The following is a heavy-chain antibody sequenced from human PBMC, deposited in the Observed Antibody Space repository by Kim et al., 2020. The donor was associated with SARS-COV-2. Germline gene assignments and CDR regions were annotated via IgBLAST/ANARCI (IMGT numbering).Heavy chain of an antibody. Sequence: SETLSLTCAVYGGSFSGYYWSWIRQPPGKGLEWIGEINHSGSTNYNPSLKSRVTISVDTSKNQFSLKLSSVTAADTAVYYCARGRTGGYCSGGSCPRRYYYYYGMDVWGQGTTVTVSS. CDR3: ARGRTGGYCSGGSCPRRYYYYYGMDV. J-gene: IGHJ6*02. V-gene: IGHV4-34*01. CDR2: INHSGST. CDR1: GGSFSGYY. D-gene: IGHD2-15*01.